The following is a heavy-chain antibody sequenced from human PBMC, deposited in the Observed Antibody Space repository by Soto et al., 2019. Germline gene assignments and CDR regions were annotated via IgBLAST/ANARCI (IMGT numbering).Heavy chain of an antibody. Sequence: SLRLSCAASGFTFSSYSMNWVRQAPGKGLEWVSSISSSSSYIYYADSVKGRFTISRDNAKNSLYLQMNSLRAEDTAVYYCARDSPSGCHDYWGQGTLVTVSS. CDR2: ISSSSSYI. CDR1: GFTFSSYS. V-gene: IGHV3-21*01. J-gene: IGHJ4*02. D-gene: IGHD5-12*01. CDR3: ARDSPSGCHDY.